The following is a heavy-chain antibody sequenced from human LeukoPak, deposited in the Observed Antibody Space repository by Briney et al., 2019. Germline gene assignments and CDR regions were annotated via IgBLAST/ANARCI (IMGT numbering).Heavy chain of an antibody. CDR2: ISAYNGNT. CDR3: ARVKGGYCSSTSCYDYYYYGMDV. D-gene: IGHD2-2*01. Sequence: ASVKVSCKASGYTFTSYGISWVRQAPGQGLEWMGWISAYNGNTNYAQKLQGRVTMTTDTSTSTAYMELRSLRSDDTAVYYCARVKGGYCSSTSCYDYYYYGMDVWGQGTTVTVSS. J-gene: IGHJ6*02. V-gene: IGHV1-18*01. CDR1: GYTFTSYG.